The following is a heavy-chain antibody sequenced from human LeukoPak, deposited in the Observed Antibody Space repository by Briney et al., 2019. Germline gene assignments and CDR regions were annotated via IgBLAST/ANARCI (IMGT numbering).Heavy chain of an antibody. CDR3: AREGHTIFGVARRNNYYYMDV. J-gene: IGHJ6*03. Sequence: SETLSLTCAVYGGSFSGYYWSWIRQPPGKGLEWIGEINHSGSTNYNPSLKSRVTISVDTSKNQFSLKLSSVTAADTAVYYCAREGHTIFGVARRNNYYYMDVWGKGTTVTVSS. CDR1: GGSFSGYY. CDR2: INHSGST. D-gene: IGHD3-3*01. V-gene: IGHV4-34*01.